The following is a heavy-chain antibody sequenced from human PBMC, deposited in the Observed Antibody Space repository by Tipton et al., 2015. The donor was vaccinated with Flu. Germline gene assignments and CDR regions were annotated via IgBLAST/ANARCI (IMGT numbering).Heavy chain of an antibody. CDR3: AKVIPELVAGLDS. Sequence: SLRLSCAASGFTFSRYGMSWVRQAPGKGLEWVSGISAGGGTKYFADSVKGRFTISRDNSKNTLSLQMNSLRAEDTAVYYCAKVIPELVAGLDSWGQGTLVTVSS. D-gene: IGHD6-19*01. CDR1: GFTFSRYG. J-gene: IGHJ4*02. V-gene: IGHV3-23*01. CDR2: ISAGGGTK.